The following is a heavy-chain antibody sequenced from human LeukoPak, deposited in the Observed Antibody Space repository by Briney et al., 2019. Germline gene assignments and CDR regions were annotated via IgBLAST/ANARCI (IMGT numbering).Heavy chain of an antibody. CDR1: AGSISSGGYY. J-gene: IGHJ4*02. V-gene: IGHV4-31*03. CDR3: ARARSAAGNFDY. D-gene: IGHD6-13*01. CDR2: IYYSGST. Sequence: PSQTLSLTCPVSAGSISSGGYYWSWILQHPVKGLEWIGYIYYSGSTYYNPSLKSRVTISADTSKNQFSLKLSSVTAADTAVYYCARARSAAGNFDYWGQGTLVTVSS.